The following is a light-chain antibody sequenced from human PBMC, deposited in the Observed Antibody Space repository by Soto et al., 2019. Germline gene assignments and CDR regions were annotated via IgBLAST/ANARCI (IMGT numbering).Light chain of an antibody. V-gene: IGLV2-14*03. CDR2: DVS. CDR1: SRDVGGYSY. CDR3: RSYTSSSIVV. J-gene: IGLJ2*01. Sequence: QSALTQPASGTGAPGQSITISCTGTSRDVGGYSYVSWYQQHPRKAPKRMIYDVSNRPSGVSNRFSGSNSGNTASLTISGLQAEDEADYYCRSYTSSSIVVFGGGTKLTVL.